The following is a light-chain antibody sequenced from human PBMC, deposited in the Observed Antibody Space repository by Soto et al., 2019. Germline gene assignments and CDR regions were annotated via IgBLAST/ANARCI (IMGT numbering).Light chain of an antibody. V-gene: IGKV3-11*01. Sequence: EIGLTQSPATLSLSPGERATLSCRASHTVSSDVALYQQRPGQAPRLLIYETSNRATGIPARFSGSVSGTDFPLTISSQGPEDVAVYYCQQRSNWPWTFGGGTKVERK. J-gene: IGKJ4*01. CDR2: ETS. CDR1: HTVSSD. CDR3: QQRSNWPWT.